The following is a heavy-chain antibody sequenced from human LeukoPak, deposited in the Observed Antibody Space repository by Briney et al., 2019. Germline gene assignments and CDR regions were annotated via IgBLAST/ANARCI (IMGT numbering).Heavy chain of an antibody. CDR3: AGSRVPYGLDV. D-gene: IGHD1-26*01. Sequence: SETLSLTCVVSGGPISSNWWSWVRQPPGKGLEGIGEIYHSGSTNYNPSLKSRVTMSVDNPKNEFFLKLSSVTAADTAVYYCAGSRVPYGLDVWGKGTTVTVSS. V-gene: IGHV4-4*02. J-gene: IGHJ6*04. CDR1: GGPISSNW. CDR2: IYHSGST.